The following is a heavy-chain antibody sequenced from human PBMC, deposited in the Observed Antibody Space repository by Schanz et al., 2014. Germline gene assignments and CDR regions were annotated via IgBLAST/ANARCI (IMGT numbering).Heavy chain of an antibody. Sequence: VKVSCKASGYTFTSYDINWVRQATGQGLEWMGWIIPVFGTANYAQKFQGRVTITADESTRTVFMVLSSLRSEDTDMYHCARQPSLRQRAPRVFVYRRQG. D-gene: IGHD6-25*01. CDR2: IIPVFGTA. V-gene: IGHV1-69*13. CDR1: GYTFTSYD. CDR3: ARQPSLRQRAPRVFVY. J-gene: IGHJ4*02.